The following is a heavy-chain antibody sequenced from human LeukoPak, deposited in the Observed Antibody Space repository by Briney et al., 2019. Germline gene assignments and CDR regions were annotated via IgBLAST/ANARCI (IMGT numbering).Heavy chain of an antibody. CDR2: IRFDGNTE. Sequence: TGGSLRLSCVASGFTFRTYGMHWVRQAPGKGLEWVAFIRFDGNTEKYADSVEGRFTVSRDNAQNTLYLQMDTLRPEDTALYYCANGGGYFLHWGQGTLVTVAS. CDR3: ANGGGYFLH. CDR1: GFTFRTYG. V-gene: IGHV3-30*02. J-gene: IGHJ1*01. D-gene: IGHD3-16*01.